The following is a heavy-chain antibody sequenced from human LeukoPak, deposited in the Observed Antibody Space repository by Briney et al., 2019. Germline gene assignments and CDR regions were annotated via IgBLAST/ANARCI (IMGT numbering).Heavy chain of an antibody. J-gene: IGHJ4*02. D-gene: IGHD5-18*01. CDR2: ISSSSSTI. Sequence: GGSLRLSCAASGFTFSSYSMNWVRQAPGKGLEWVSYISSSSSTIYYADSVKGRFTISRDNAKNSLYLQMNSLRDEDTAVYYCAKDRRIQLWLGFDYWGQGTLVTVSS. CDR3: AKDRRIQLWLGFDY. V-gene: IGHV3-48*02. CDR1: GFTFSSYS.